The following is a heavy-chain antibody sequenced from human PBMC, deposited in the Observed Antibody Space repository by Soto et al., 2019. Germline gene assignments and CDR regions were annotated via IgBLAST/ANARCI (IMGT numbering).Heavy chain of an antibody. J-gene: IGHJ6*03. Sequence: QVQLVQSGAEVQKPGASVKVPCKASGYTFSNYAVHWVRQAPGQRLEWMGWINAGNGNTRYSQKFQGRVTISRNTSARTVYIELNGMRSEDTAVYFCARGHLAVVPVASWFYYMDVWGNGTTVTVSS. D-gene: IGHD2-2*01. V-gene: IGHV1-3*01. CDR1: GYTFSNYA. CDR3: ARGHLAVVPVASWFYYMDV. CDR2: INAGNGNT.